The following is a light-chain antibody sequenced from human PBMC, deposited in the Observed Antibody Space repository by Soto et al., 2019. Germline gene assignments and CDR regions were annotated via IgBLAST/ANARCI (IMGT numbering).Light chain of an antibody. CDR1: SSDVGTYDL. Sequence: QSVLTQPASVSGSPGQSITISCTGSSSDVGTYDLVSWYQHHPGKAPKVMIYEGTKRPSGVSNRFSGSKSGNTASLTISGLQADDEADYYCCSYVGTSTFGVVFGGGTKLTVL. CDR3: CSYVGTSTFGVV. V-gene: IGLV2-23*03. CDR2: EGT. J-gene: IGLJ2*01.